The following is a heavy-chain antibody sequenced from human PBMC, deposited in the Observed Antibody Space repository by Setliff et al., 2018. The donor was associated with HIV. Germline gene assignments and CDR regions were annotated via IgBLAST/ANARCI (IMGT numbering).Heavy chain of an antibody. Sequence: PGGSLRLSCAASGFTFSSYAMHWVRQAPGKGLEWVAVISYDGSNKYYADSVKGRFFISRDNSKNTLYLEMDSLRVEDTAIYYCVKDLFSVTTRSPLEDWGQGTPVTVSS. CDR3: VKDLFSVTTRSPLED. CDR1: GFTFSSYA. J-gene: IGHJ4*02. D-gene: IGHD4-4*01. CDR2: ISYDGSNK. V-gene: IGHV3-30*04.